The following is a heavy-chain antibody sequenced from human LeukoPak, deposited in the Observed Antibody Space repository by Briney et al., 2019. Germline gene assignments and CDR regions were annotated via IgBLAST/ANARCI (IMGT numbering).Heavy chain of an antibody. J-gene: IGHJ4*02. CDR1: GFTFSSYS. V-gene: IGHV3-21*01. CDR3: ARDLGSDRTTVTYYFDY. CDR2: ISSSSSYI. D-gene: IGHD4-17*01. Sequence: KPGGSLRLSCAASGFTFSSYSMNWVRQAPGKGLEWVSSISSSSSYIYYADPVKGRFTISRDNAKNSLYLQMNSLRAEDTAVYYCARDLGSDRTTVTYYFDYWGQGTLVTVSS.